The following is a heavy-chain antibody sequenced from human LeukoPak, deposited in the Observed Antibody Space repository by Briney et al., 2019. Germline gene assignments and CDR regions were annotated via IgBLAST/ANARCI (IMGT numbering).Heavy chain of an antibody. J-gene: IGHJ4*02. CDR3: ARDWERVALIGFFED. CDR2: ISGSGGST. V-gene: IGHV3-23*01. Sequence: PGGSLRLSCAASGFTFSSYAMSWVRQAPGKGLEWVSAISGSGGSTYYADAVKGRFTVSRDNSNNTLYLQINNLKTEDTAVYFCARDWERVALIGFFEDWGQGTLVTVSS. D-gene: IGHD2-21*01. CDR1: GFTFSSYA.